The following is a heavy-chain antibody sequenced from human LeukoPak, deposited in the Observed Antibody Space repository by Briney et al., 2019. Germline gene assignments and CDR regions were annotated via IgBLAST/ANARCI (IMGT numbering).Heavy chain of an antibody. D-gene: IGHD3-9*01. CDR3: ARAFSPHFDWLLPFDY. V-gene: IGHV1-2*02. Sequence: GASVKVSCKSSGYTFIGFYLHWVRQAPGQGLEWMGWINPNSGATNYTQKFQGRVTMTRDTSISTAYMELSRLRSDDTAVYYCARAFSPHFDWLLPFDYWGQGTLVTVSS. J-gene: IGHJ4*02. CDR1: GYTFIGFY. CDR2: INPNSGAT.